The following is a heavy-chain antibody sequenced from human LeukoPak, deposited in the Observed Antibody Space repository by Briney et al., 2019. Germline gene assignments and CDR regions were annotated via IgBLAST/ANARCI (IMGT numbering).Heavy chain of an antibody. J-gene: IGHJ4*02. Sequence: ASVKVSCKASGYTFTSDYMHWLRQAPGQGLEWMGIINPSGGSTSYAQKFQGRVTMTRDTSTSTVYMVLSSLRSEDTAVYYCARTDCTNGVCYIPYFDYWGQGTLVTVSS. CDR1: GYTFTSDY. V-gene: IGHV1-46*01. D-gene: IGHD2-8*01. CDR3: ARTDCTNGVCYIPYFDY. CDR2: INPSGGST.